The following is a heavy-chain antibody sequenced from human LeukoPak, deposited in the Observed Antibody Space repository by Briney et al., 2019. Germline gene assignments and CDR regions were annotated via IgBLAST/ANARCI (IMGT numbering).Heavy chain of an antibody. V-gene: IGHV3-48*03. J-gene: IGHJ5*02. D-gene: IGHD3-10*01. Sequence: GGSLRLSCAASGFTFSSYEMNWVRQAPGKGLEWVSYISSSGSTIYYADSVKGRFTISRDNAKNSLYLQMNSLRAEDTAAYYCARGRITMVRGSLFDPWGQGTLVTVSS. CDR1: GFTFSSYE. CDR3: ARGRITMVRGSLFDP. CDR2: ISSSGSTI.